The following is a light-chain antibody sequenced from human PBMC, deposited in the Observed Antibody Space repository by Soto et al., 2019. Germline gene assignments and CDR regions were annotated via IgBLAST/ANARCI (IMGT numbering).Light chain of an antibody. CDR1: QSVSSY. CDR3: QQRSNWPLT. J-gene: IGKJ4*01. CDR2: DAS. Sequence: EIVLTQSPASLSFSPGERATLSCRASQSVSSYLAWYQQKPGQAPRLLIYDASNRATGIPARFSGSGSGTDFTLTISSLEPEDFAVHYCQQRSNWPLTFGGGTKVEIX. V-gene: IGKV3-11*01.